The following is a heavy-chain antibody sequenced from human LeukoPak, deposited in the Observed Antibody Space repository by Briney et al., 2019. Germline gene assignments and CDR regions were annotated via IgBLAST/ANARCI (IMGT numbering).Heavy chain of an antibody. CDR2: INHNSGGT. CDR1: GYTFTGYY. CDR3: AREGRVDSAVVLFDY. V-gene: IGHV1-2*02. J-gene: IGHJ4*02. D-gene: IGHD5-18*01. Sequence: ASVKVSCKASGYTFTGYYMHWVRQAPGQGLDWMGWINHNSGGTNYAQKFQGRVTMTSDTSISTAYMELRRLRSDDTAVYYCAREGRVDSAVVLFDYWGQGTLVTVSS.